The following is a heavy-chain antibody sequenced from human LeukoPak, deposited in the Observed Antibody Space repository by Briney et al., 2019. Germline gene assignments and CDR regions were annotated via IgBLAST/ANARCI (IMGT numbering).Heavy chain of an antibody. Sequence: SVKVSCKASGGTFSSYAISWVRQAPGQGLEWMGGIIPIFGTANYAQKFQGRVTITADESTSTAYMELSSLRSEDTAVYYCASGGGYCSSTSCYTGFDYWGQGTLVTVSS. CDR1: GGTFSSYA. V-gene: IGHV1-69*13. CDR2: IIPIFGTA. J-gene: IGHJ4*02. CDR3: ASGGGYCSSTSCYTGFDY. D-gene: IGHD2-2*02.